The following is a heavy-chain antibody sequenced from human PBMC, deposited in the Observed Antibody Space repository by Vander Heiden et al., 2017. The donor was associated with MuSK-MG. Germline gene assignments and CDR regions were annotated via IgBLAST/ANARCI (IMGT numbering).Heavy chain of an antibody. D-gene: IGHD2-21*01. CDR3: ARAVPGETYSFDD. CDR1: GYSITTGDD. V-gene: IGHV4-38-2*02. Sequence: QVHLQESGPGLVRPSETLYLTCIVSGYSITTGDDWGWIRQPPGKGLEWIGSLYHSGSTSYNPSLKSRVTMSVDTSKNQFSLKLRSVTAADTAVYYCARAVPGETYSFDDWGQGTPVTVSS. CDR2: LYHSGST. J-gene: IGHJ4*02.